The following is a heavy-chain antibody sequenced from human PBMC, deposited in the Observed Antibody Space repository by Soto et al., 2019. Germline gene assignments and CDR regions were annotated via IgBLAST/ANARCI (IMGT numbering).Heavy chain of an antibody. CDR3: ARSRTSAVADSFDF. CDR1: AFIFKNYA. CDR2: ISRSGSHK. Sequence: GLSRRRSWSACAFIFKNYAIHRSRQGQGKALPWLAVISRSGSHKYYLDPVKGRFTISRDNSKDTLNLLMNSLRDDDSAMSSCARSRTSAVADSFDFWGQGTLVTVSS. D-gene: IGHD1-7*01. J-gene: IGHJ4*02. V-gene: IGHV3-30*04.